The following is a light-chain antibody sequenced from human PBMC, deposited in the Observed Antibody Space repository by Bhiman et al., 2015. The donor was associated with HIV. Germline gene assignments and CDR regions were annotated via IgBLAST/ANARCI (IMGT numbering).Light chain of an antibody. CDR3: SSYATSNTLL. CDR2: DVS. V-gene: IGLV2-14*03. CDR1: SSDIGGFNY. J-gene: IGLJ3*02. Sequence: SVSGSPGQSITISCTGTSSDIGGFNYVSWYQQHPGKAPKLMIYDVSNRPSGVSNRFSGAKSGNTASLTISGLQAEDEAHYYCSSYATSNTLLFGGGTKLTVL.